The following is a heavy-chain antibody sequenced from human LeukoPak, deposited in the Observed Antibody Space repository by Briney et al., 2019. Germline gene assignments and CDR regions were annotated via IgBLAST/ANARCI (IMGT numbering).Heavy chain of an antibody. CDR3: ARSVSAYAGRGWFDP. Sequence: PSETLSLTCSVSGGSIRSLGYSWGWIRQPPGKGLEWIASMYYTGTTYYNPSLKSRVTMSVDTSKNQFSLNLTSVTAADTAVFYCARSVSAYAGRGWFDPWGQGALVTVSS. CDR1: GGSIRSLGYS. J-gene: IGHJ5*02. D-gene: IGHD5-12*01. CDR2: MYYTGTT. V-gene: IGHV4-39*07.